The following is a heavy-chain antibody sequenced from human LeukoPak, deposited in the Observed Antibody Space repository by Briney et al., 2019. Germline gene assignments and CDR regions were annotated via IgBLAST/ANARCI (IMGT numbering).Heavy chain of an antibody. CDR1: GGSISSGSYY. D-gene: IGHD3-10*01. Sequence: SETLSLTCTVSGGSISSGSYYWSWIRQPAGKGLEWIGRIYTSGSTNYNPSLKSRVTISVDTSKNQFFLKLSSVTAADTAVYYCARYYYGSPFDIWGQGTMVTVSS. V-gene: IGHV4-61*02. CDR3: ARYYYGSPFDI. J-gene: IGHJ3*02. CDR2: IYTSGST.